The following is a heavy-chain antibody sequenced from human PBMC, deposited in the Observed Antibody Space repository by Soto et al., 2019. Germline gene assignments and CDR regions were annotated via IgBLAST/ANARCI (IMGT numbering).Heavy chain of an antibody. CDR3: AHRLVWYYDYIWGFDP. Sequence: SGPTLVNPTQTLTLTCTFSGFSLSTSGVGVGWIRQPPGKALEWLALIYWDDDKRYSPSLKSRLTITKDTSKNQVVLTMTNMDPVDTATYYCAHRLVWYYDYIWGFDPWGQGTLVTVSS. V-gene: IGHV2-5*02. D-gene: IGHD3-16*01. J-gene: IGHJ5*02. CDR2: IYWDDDK. CDR1: GFSLSTSGVG.